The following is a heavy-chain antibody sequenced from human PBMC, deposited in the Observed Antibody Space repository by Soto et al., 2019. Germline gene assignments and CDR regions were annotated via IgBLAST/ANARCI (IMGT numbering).Heavy chain of an antibody. CDR3: ARARDILVVPAAARDAFDI. V-gene: IGHV4-59*01. CDR1: GGSISSYY. J-gene: IGHJ3*02. CDR2: IYYSGST. Sequence: SETLSLTCTVSGGSISSYYWSWIRQPPGKGLEWIGYIYYSGSTNYNPSLKSRVTISVDTSKNQFSLKLSSVTAADTAVYYCARARDILVVPAAARDAFDIWGQGTMVTVSS. D-gene: IGHD2-2*01.